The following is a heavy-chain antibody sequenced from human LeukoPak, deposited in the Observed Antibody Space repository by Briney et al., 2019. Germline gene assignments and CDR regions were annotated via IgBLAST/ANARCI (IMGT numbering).Heavy chain of an antibody. D-gene: IGHD5-18*01. CDR3: ARARGYSYGYAYYYMDV. V-gene: IGHV3-23*01. CDR2: ISGSGGST. Sequence: GGSLRLSCAASGFTFSSYGMSWVRQAPGKGLEWVSAISGSGGSTYYADSVKGRFTISRDNSKNTLYLQMNSLRADDTAVYYCARARGYSYGYAYYYMDVWGKGTTVTVSS. CDR1: GFTFSSYG. J-gene: IGHJ6*03.